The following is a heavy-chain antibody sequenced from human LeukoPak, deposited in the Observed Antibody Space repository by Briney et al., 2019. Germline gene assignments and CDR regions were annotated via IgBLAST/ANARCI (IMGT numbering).Heavy chain of an antibody. CDR2: ISTSSSYT. J-gene: IGHJ2*01. V-gene: IGHV3-11*03. Sequence: GGSLRLSCAASGFTFSDYYITWIRQAPGKGLEWVSDISTSSSYTNYADSVKGRFTIPRDNAKNSLYLQMNSLRVEDTAVYYCARRAWGYWYFDLWGRGTLVTVSS. CDR3: ARRAWGYWYFDL. D-gene: IGHD7-27*01. CDR1: GFTFSDYY.